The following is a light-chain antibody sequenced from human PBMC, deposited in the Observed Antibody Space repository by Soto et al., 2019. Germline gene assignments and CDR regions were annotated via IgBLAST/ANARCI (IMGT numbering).Light chain of an antibody. CDR3: SSFTISRNTVT. V-gene: IGLV2-14*01. J-gene: IGLJ2*01. CDR2: GVR. Sequence: SVLTQPTSVSGSPGQSITISCTGSSNDIGAYNYVSWYQQHPGKAPRLLIHGVRDRPSGVPSRFSGSKSGNTASLTISGLQAEDEADYYCSSFTISRNTVTFGGGTQLTVL. CDR1: SNDIGAYNY.